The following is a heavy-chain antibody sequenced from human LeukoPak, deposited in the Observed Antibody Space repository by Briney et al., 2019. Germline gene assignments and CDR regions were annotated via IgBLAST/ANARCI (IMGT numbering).Heavy chain of an antibody. CDR2: ISYDGSNK. V-gene: IGHV3-30*03. J-gene: IGHJ6*02. CDR1: GFTFSSYG. Sequence: GGSLRLSCAASGFTFSSYGMHWVRQAPGKGLEWVAVISYDGSNKYYADSVKGRFTISRDNSKNTLYLQMNSLRAEDTAVYYCARSNSYGYVRTMDVWGQGTTVTVSS. D-gene: IGHD5-18*01. CDR3: ARSNSYGYVRTMDV.